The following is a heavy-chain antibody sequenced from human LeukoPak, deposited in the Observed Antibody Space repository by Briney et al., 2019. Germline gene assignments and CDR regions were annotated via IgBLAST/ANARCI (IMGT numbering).Heavy chain of an antibody. D-gene: IGHD4-17*01. CDR2: IYYSGDT. V-gene: IGHV4-39*01. CDR3: ARRGPYGDYVFDY. J-gene: IGHJ4*02. Sequence: SETLSLTCTVSGGSITSSSHYWGWIRQPPGKGLEWIGSIYYSGDTYYNPSLKSRVTISVDTSKSQFSLRLSSVTAADTAVYYCARRGPYGDYVFDYWGQGTLVTVSS. CDR1: GGSITSSSHY.